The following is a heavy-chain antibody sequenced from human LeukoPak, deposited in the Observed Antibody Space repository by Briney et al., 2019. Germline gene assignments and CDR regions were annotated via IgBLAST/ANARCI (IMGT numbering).Heavy chain of an antibody. CDR3: ARDPDSGYEWGPFDS. CDR2: TYYRSKWGS. D-gene: IGHD3-22*01. V-gene: IGHV6-1*01. J-gene: IGHJ5*01. CDR1: GDSVSSNSAS. Sequence: SQTLSLTCAISGDSVSSNSASWNWIRQSPSRGLEWLGRTYYRSKWGSDYAVSVKSRITISPDTFKNQFSLHLNSVTPEDTAVYYCARDPDSGYEWGPFDSWGQGTLVTVSS.